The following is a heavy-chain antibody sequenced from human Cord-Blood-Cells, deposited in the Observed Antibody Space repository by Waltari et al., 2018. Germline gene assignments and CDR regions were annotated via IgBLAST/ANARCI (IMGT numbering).Heavy chain of an antibody. D-gene: IGHD6-13*01. V-gene: IGHV1-69*08. Sequence: QVELVQSGAEVKKPGSSVQVSCKASGGTFSSYTISWVRQAPGQGLEWMGRIIPILGIANYAQKFQGRVTITADKSTSTAYMELSSLRSEDTAVYYCAREDSSSWYYFDYWGQGTLVTVSS. CDR1: GGTFSSYT. CDR3: AREDSSSWYYFDY. J-gene: IGHJ4*02. CDR2: IIPILGIA.